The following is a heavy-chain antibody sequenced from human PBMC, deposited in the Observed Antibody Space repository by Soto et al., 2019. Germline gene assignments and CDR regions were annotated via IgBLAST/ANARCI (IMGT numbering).Heavy chain of an antibody. D-gene: IGHD2-15*01. CDR1: GFTFSSYA. V-gene: IGHV3-23*01. CDR3: AKDPGCSGGSCFVDY. J-gene: IGHJ4*02. CDR2: ISGSGGST. Sequence: EVQLLESGGGSVQPGGSLRLSCAASGFTFSSYAMSWVRQAPGTGLEWVSAISGSGGSTTYADSMKGRFTISRGNSKNTLHLQMNSLRAEDTAVYYCAKDPGCSGGSCFVDYRGQGTLVTVSS.